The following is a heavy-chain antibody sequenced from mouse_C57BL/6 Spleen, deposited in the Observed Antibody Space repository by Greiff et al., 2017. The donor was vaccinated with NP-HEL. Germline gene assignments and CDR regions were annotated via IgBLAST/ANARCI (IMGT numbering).Heavy chain of an antibody. CDR2: ISDGGSYT. CDR3: AREEGLRRSFAY. V-gene: IGHV5-4*01. J-gene: IGHJ3*01. Sequence: EVKLMESGGGLVKPGGSLKLSCAASGFTFSSYAMSWVRQTPEKRLEWVATISDGGSYTYYPDNVKGRFTISRDNAKNNLYLQMSHLKSEDTAMYYCAREEGLRRSFAYWGQGTLVTVSA. CDR1: GFTFSSYA. D-gene: IGHD2-2*01.